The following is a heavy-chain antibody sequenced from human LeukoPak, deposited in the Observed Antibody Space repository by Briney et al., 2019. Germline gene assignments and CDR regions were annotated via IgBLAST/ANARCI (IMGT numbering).Heavy chain of an antibody. CDR2: INPNSGDT. D-gene: IGHD6-19*01. J-gene: IGHJ4*02. V-gene: IGHV1-2*02. Sequence: ASVKASCKASGYLFTGYCMHWVRQAPGQGLEWMGWINPNSGDTNYAQKFQGRVTMTRDTSITTAYMELSSLRSDDTAVYYCARGVAGNYWGQGTLVTVSS. CDR1: GYLFTGYC. CDR3: ARGVAGNY.